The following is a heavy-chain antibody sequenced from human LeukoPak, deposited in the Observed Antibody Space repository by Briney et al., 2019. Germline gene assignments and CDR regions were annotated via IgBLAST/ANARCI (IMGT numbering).Heavy chain of an antibody. V-gene: IGHV1-69*04. Sequence: SVKVSCTASGGTFSSYAISWVRQAPGQGLEWMGRIIPILGIANYAQKFQGRVTITADKSTSTAYMELSSLRSEDTAVYYCARDQWAAMGPYFDYWGQGTLVTVSS. J-gene: IGHJ4*02. CDR2: IIPILGIA. CDR1: GGTFSSYA. CDR3: ARDQWAAMGPYFDY. D-gene: IGHD5-18*01.